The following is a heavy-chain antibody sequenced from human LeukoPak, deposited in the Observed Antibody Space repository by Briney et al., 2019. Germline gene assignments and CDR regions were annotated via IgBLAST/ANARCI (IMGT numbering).Heavy chain of an antibody. CDR1: GFTVSSNY. CDR3: ARDQNGDYGYDY. J-gene: IGHJ4*02. Sequence: GGSLRLSCAASGFTVSSNYMSWVRQAPGKGLEWVSVIYSGGSTYYADSVKGRFTISRDNSKNTLYLQMNSLRAEDTVVYYCARDQNGDYGYDYWGQGTLVTVSS. CDR2: IYSGGST. V-gene: IGHV3-53*01. D-gene: IGHD4-17*01.